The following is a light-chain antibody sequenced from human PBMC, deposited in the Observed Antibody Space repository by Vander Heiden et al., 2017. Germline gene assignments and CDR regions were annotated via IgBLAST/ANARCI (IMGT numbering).Light chain of an antibody. CDR2: EAS. J-gene: IGKJ4*01. CDR1: HDIRNS. Sequence: GDRVTITCQASHDIRNSLNWYQQKPGKAPRLLIYEASNLVGGVPERFSGSASGTAFILSITSLQAEDMATYYCQEYDSIALTFGGGTKVEIK. CDR3: QEYDSIALT. V-gene: IGKV1-33*01.